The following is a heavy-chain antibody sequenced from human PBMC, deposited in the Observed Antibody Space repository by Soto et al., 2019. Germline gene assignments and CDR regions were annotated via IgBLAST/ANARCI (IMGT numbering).Heavy chain of an antibody. J-gene: IGHJ4*01. D-gene: IGHD4-17*01. Sequence: ASVKVSCKASGFTFTSYDVHWVRQAPGQVLEWMGRVNPNGGATDYAQKFHDRVTMSSDTAKMQVSMALSNWISDDTAIYYCARAKIGSDYGHFDYWG. V-gene: IGHV1-46*01. CDR3: ARAKIGSDYGHFDY. CDR1: GFTFTSYD. CDR2: VNPNGGAT.